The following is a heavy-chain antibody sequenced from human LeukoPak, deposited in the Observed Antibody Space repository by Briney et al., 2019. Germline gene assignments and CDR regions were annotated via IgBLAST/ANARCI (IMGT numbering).Heavy chain of an antibody. Sequence: GGSLRLSCAASGFTFSSYGMHWVRQAPGKRLEWVAFIRYDGSNKYYADSVKGRFTISRDNSKNTLYLQMNSLRAEDTAVYYCAKCESGDGCAANYWGQGTLVTVPS. V-gene: IGHV3-30*02. CDR1: GFTFSSYG. D-gene: IGHD5-24*01. CDR2: IRYDGSNK. J-gene: IGHJ4*02. CDR3: AKCESGDGCAANY.